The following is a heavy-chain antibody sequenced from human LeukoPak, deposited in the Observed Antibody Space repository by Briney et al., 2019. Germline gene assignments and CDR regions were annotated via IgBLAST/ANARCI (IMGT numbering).Heavy chain of an antibody. CDR3: ARDGATFVDTAMVYDAFDI. Sequence: GGSLRLSCAASAFTFSTYDMHWVRQATGKGLEWVSAITPTGGTYYAGSVKGRFTISRENAKNSLFLQMNSLGAEDTAVYYCARDGATFVDTAMVYDAFDIWGQGTMVTVSS. V-gene: IGHV3-13*01. D-gene: IGHD5-18*01. J-gene: IGHJ3*02. CDR1: AFTFSTYD. CDR2: ITPTGGT.